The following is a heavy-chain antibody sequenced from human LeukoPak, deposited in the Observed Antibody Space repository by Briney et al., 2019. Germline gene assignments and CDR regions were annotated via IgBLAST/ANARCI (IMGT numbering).Heavy chain of an antibody. D-gene: IGHD6-13*01. CDR1: GGSISGYY. CDR3: ARVDNKQQLVLD. CDR2: IYTSGNT. J-gene: IGHJ4*02. V-gene: IGHV4-4*07. Sequence: PSETLSLTCTVSGGSISGYYWNWIRQPAGKGLEWIGRIYTSGNTNYNPSLKSRVTMSVDTSKNQFSLKLSSVTAADAAVYYCARVDNKQQLVLDWGQGTLVTVSS.